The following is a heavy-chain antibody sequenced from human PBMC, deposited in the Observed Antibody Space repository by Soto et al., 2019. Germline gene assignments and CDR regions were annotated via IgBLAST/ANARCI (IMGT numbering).Heavy chain of an antibody. Sequence: PGGSLRLSCAASGFTFNIYALHWVRQAPGKGLEWVAVISFDGTKKYYSDSVKGRFTISRDNLKNTLYLQMNNLRVEDAALYFCAREEDYGYRYINYGLDVWGQGTTVTVYS. CDR3: AREEDYGYRYINYGLDV. J-gene: IGHJ6*02. V-gene: IGHV3-30-3*01. D-gene: IGHD4-17*01. CDR2: ISFDGTKK. CDR1: GFTFNIYA.